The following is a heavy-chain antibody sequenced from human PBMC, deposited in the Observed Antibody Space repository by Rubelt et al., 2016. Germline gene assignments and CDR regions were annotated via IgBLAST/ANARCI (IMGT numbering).Heavy chain of an antibody. V-gene: IGHV2-5*01. D-gene: IGHD3-3*01. CDR2: IYWYDDK. Sequence: QITLKESGPTLVKPTQTLTLTCTFSGFSLSTSGVGVGWIRQLPGKALEWLALIYWYDDKRFSPSLKSRLTITKATSKNLVVLTLTTMHPVDTATYCCATTIFGVVDHHHAAFDTWRTGTRVTVTA. CDR1: GFSLSTSGVG. J-gene: IGHJ3*02. CDR3: ATTIFGVVDHHHAAFDT.